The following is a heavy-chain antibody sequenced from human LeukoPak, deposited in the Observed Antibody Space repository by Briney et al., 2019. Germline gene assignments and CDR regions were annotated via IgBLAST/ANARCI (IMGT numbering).Heavy chain of an antibody. CDR1: GGSISSYY. CDR2: IYYSGST. D-gene: IGHD3-10*01. J-gene: IGHJ4*02. CDR3: ARVLWFGELSSDY. Sequence: SETLSLTCTVSGGSISSYYWSWIRQPPGKGLEWIGYIYYSGSTYYNPSLKSRVTISVDTSKNQFSLKLSSVTAADTAVYYCARVLWFGELSSDYWGQGTLVTVSS. V-gene: IGHV4-30-4*01.